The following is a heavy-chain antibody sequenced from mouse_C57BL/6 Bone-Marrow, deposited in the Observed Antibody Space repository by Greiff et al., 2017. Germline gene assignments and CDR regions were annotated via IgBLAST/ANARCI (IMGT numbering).Heavy chain of an antibody. CDR3: ARPYYGSSYVDY. Sequence: VQLVESGAELVKPGASVKMSCKASGYTFTSYWITWVKQRPGQGLEWIGDIYPGSGSTNYNEKFKSKATLTVDTSSSTAYMQLSSLTSEDSAVYYCARPYYGSSYVDYWGQGTTLTVSS. CDR2: IYPGSGST. CDR1: GYTFTSYW. D-gene: IGHD1-1*01. V-gene: IGHV1-55*01. J-gene: IGHJ2*01.